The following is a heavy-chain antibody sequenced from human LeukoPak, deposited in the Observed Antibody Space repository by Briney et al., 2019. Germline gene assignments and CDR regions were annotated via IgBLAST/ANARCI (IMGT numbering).Heavy chain of an antibody. J-gene: IGHJ2*01. CDR2: IIPIFGTA. V-gene: IGHV1-69*13. Sequence: ASVKVSCKASGGTFSSYAISWVRQAPGQGLEWMGGIIPIFGTANYAQKFQGRVTITADESTSTAYMELSSLRSEDTAVYYCASPPPSSPEPYFDLWGRGTLVTVSS. CDR1: GGTFSSYA. CDR3: ASPPPSSPEPYFDL.